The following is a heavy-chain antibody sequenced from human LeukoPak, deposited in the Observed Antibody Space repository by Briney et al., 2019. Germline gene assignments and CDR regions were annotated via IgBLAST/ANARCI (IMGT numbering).Heavy chain of an antibody. J-gene: IGHJ6*02. V-gene: IGHV4-59*01. CDR1: DGSINNYH. D-gene: IGHD3-9*01. Sequence: SETLSLTCVVSDGSINNYHWSWIRQPPGKGLEWIGHISYTGSTIYNPSLKSRVTISLDTSKNQVSLKLNSVTAADTAVYYCARGLTNYYYYALNVWGQGTTVTVSS. CDR3: ARGLTNYYYYALNV. CDR2: ISYTGST.